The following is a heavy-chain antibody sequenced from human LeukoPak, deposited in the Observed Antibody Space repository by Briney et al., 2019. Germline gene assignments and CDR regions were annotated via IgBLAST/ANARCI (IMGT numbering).Heavy chain of an antibody. V-gene: IGHV1-69*13. Sequence: ASVKVSCKASGGTFSSYAISWVRQAPGQGLEWMGGIIPIFGTANYAQEFQGRVTITADESTSTAYMELSSLRSEDTAVYYCATEHSSGWYWFDPWGQGTLVTVSS. J-gene: IGHJ5*02. CDR3: ATEHSSGWYWFDP. D-gene: IGHD6-19*01. CDR1: GGTFSSYA. CDR2: IIPIFGTA.